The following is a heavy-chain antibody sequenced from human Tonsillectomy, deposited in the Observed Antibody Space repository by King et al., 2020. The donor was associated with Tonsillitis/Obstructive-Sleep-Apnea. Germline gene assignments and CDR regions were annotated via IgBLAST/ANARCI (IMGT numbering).Heavy chain of an antibody. V-gene: IGHV3-49*03. CDR1: GFTFANYP. CDR2: IRSKPHGGTT. J-gene: IGHJ6*02. CDR3: TTGSYYGVLDV. Sequence: VQLVESGGGLVRPGRSLRLSCAVSGFTFANYPMSWFRQAPGKGLEWVGTIRSKPHGGTTEYAASVKGSFSISRDDFKSIAYLHMNSLKIEDAGVYYCTTGSYYGVLDVWGQGTTVTVSS. D-gene: IGHD1-26*01.